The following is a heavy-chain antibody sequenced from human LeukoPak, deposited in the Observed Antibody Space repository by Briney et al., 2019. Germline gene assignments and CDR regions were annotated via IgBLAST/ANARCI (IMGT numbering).Heavy chain of an antibody. CDR3: ARVSSPLQYNWFDP. J-gene: IGHJ5*02. V-gene: IGHV1-2*06. CDR2: INPNSGDT. Sequence: ASVKVSCKASGYTFSGYFIHWVRQAPGQGLEWMGRINPNSGDTNHAQKFQGRVTMTRDTSISTAYMELSRLRSDDTAVYYCARVSSPLQYNWFDPWGQGNLVTVSS. CDR1: GYTFSGYF. D-gene: IGHD1-14*01.